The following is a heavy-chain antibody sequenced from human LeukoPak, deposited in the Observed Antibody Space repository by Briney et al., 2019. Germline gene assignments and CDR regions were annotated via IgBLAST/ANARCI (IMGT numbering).Heavy chain of an antibody. CDR2: IYYSGNT. CDR3: ARHENIVVVVAATGFDY. J-gene: IGHJ4*02. V-gene: IGHV4-39*01. CDR1: GGSISSSSHY. Sequence: SETLSLTCTVSGGSISSSSHYWGWIRQPPGKGLEWIGSIYYSGNTYYNPSLKSRGTISVDTSKNHFSLEVSSVTAADTAVYYCARHENIVVVVAATGFDYWGQGTLVTVSS. D-gene: IGHD2-15*01.